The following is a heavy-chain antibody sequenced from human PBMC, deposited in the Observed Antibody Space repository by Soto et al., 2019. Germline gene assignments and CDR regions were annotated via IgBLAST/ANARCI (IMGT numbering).Heavy chain of an antibody. CDR2: ISGSGGST. CDR3: AKASIAARPARYYFDY. J-gene: IGHJ4*02. D-gene: IGHD6-6*01. Sequence: GGSLRLSCAASGFTFSSYAMSWVRQAPGKGLEWVSAISGSGGSTYYADSVKGRFTISRDNSKNTLYLQMNSLRAGDTAVYYCAKASIAARPARYYFDYWGQGTLVTVSS. V-gene: IGHV3-23*01. CDR1: GFTFSSYA.